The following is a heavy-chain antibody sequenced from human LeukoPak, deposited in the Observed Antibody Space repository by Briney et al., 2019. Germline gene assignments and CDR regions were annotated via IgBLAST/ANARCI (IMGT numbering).Heavy chain of an antibody. CDR1: GFTFSSYG. V-gene: IGHV3-48*04. CDR3: ARAMIAAAVYY. Sequence: TGGSLRLSCAASGFTFSSYGMHWVRQAPGKGLEWVSYISSSGSTIYYADSVKGRFTISRDNAKNSLYLQMNSLRAEDTAVYYCARAMIAAAVYYWGQGTLVTVSS. D-gene: IGHD6-13*01. J-gene: IGHJ4*02. CDR2: ISSSGSTI.